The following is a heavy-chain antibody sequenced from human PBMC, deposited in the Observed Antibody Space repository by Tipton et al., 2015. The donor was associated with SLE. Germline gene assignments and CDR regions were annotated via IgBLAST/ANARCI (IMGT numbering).Heavy chain of an antibody. CDR2: ISYDGSNK. V-gene: IGHV3-30*18. CDR3: AKAMVADYYDSSGLSGYFDY. D-gene: IGHD3-22*01. CDR1: GFTFSDYY. J-gene: IGHJ4*02. Sequence: SLRLSCAASGFTFSDYYMSWVRQAPGKGLEWVAVISYDGSNKYYADSVKGRFTISRDNSKNTLYLQMNSLRAEDTAVYYCAKAMVADYYDSSGLSGYFDYWGQGTLVTVSS.